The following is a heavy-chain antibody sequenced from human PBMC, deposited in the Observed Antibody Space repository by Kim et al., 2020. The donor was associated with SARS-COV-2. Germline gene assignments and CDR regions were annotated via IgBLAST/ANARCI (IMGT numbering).Heavy chain of an antibody. CDR2: IYPGDSDT. CDR3: ARILCSGGSCYSAAPDQYYYYGMDV. D-gene: IGHD2-15*01. V-gene: IGHV5-51*01. J-gene: IGHJ6*02. CDR1: GYSFTSYW. Sequence: GESLKISCKGSGYSFTSYWIGWVRQMPGKGLEWMGIIYPGDSDTRYSPSFQGQVTISADKSISTAYLQWSSLKASDTAMYYCARILCSGGSCYSAAPDQYYYYGMDVWGQGTTVTVSS.